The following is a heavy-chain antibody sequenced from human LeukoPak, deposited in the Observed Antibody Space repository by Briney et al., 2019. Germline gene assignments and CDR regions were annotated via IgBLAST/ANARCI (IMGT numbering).Heavy chain of an antibody. CDR2: IYHSGST. CDR3: ARDRGYCSSTSCHKAFDI. J-gene: IGHJ3*02. V-gene: IGHV4-59*12. D-gene: IGHD2-2*02. CDR1: GGSISSYY. Sequence: SETLSLTCTVSGGSISSYYWSWIRQPPGKGLEWIGSIYHSGSTYYNPSLKSRVTISVDTSKNQFSLKLSSVTAADTAVYYCARDRGYCSSTSCHKAFDIWGQGTMVTVSS.